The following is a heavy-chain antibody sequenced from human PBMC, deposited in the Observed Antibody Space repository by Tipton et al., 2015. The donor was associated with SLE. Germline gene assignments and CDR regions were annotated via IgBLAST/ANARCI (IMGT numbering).Heavy chain of an antibody. D-gene: IGHD3-22*01. V-gene: IGHV4-39*07. Sequence: LSLTCTVSGDSITSSAYYWGWVRQPPGKGLEWIGTIFYSGSTYYNPSLESRVTISVDTSKNQFSLKLSSVTAADTAVYYCARASTPNSYDCSGFYLSFYFDYWGQGTQVTVSS. CDR2: IFYSGST. CDR1: GDSITSSAYY. CDR3: ARASTPNSYDCSGFYLSFYFDY. J-gene: IGHJ4*02.